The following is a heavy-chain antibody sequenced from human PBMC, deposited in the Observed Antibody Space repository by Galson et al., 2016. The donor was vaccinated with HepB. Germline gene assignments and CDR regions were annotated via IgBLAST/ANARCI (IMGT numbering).Heavy chain of an antibody. CDR1: GFTVSSSY. J-gene: IGHJ4*02. D-gene: IGHD6-19*01. CDR2: IYSGGST. Sequence: SLRLSCAASGFTVSSSYMSWVRQAPGKGLEWVSVIYSGGSTYYADSVKGRFTISRANSKNTLYLQRNSLKAEDTAVEYGAREEGYSNGWSDGGQGTLVTVSS. CDR3: AREEGYSNGWSD. V-gene: IGHV3-53*01.